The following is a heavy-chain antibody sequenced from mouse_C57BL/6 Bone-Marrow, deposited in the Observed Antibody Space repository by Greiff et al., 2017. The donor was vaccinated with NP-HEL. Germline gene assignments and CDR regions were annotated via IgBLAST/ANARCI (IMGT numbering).Heavy chain of an antibody. CDR3: ARGGYYGSSSAWFAY. D-gene: IGHD1-1*01. Sequence: QVQLQQSGPELVKPGASVKISCKASGYALSSSWMNWVKQRPGKGLEWIGRIYPGDGDTNYNGKFKGKATLTADKSSSTAYMQLSSLTSEDSAVYFCARGGYYGSSSAWFAYWGQGTLVTVSA. CDR2: IYPGDGDT. J-gene: IGHJ3*01. CDR1: GYALSSSW. V-gene: IGHV1-82*01.